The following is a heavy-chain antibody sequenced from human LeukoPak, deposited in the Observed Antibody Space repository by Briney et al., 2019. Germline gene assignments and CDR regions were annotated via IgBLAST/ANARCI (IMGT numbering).Heavy chain of an antibody. V-gene: IGHV5-51*01. Sequence: GESLKLSCKGSGYSFTSYWTGWVRQMPGKGLEWIGIIYPGDSDTRYSPSFQGQVTISADKSISTAFLQWSSLQASDTAMYYCARSSAMTYNDPRDYWGQGIIVTVSS. CDR2: IYPGDSDT. CDR3: ARSSAMTYNDPRDY. CDR1: GYSFTSYW. J-gene: IGHJ4*02. D-gene: IGHD3-22*01.